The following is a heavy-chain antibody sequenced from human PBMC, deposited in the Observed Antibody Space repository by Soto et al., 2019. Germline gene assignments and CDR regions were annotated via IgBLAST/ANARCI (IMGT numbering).Heavy chain of an antibody. CDR2: INPGDSDI. Sequence: GESLKISCKASGYSFTTYWIAWVRQMPGKGLEWMGIINPGDSDIRYSPSFQGQVTISADNSISTAYLQWSSLKASDTAMYYCARHEQFYYYYYGMDVWGQGTAVTVSS. V-gene: IGHV5-51*01. D-gene: IGHD4-4*01. CDR3: ARHEQFYYYYYGMDV. CDR1: GYSFTTYW. J-gene: IGHJ6*02.